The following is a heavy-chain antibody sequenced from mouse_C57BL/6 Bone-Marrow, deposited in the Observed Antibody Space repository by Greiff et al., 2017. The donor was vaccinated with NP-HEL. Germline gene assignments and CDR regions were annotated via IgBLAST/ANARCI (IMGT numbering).Heavy chain of an antibody. V-gene: IGHV3-6*01. CDR1: GYSITSGYY. CDR2: ISYDGSN. D-gene: IGHD1-1*01. Sequence: EVKLQESGPGLVKPSQSLSLTCSVTGYSITSGYYWNWIRQFPGNKLEWMGYISYDGSNNYNPSLKNRISITRDTSKNQFFLKLNSVTTEDTATYYCARERLYYYGSSSYYFDYWGQGTTLTVSS. CDR3: ARERLYYYGSSSYYFDY. J-gene: IGHJ2*01.